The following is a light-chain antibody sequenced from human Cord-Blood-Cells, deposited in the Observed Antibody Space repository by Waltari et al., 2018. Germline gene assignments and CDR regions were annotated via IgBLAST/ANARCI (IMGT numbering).Light chain of an antibody. CDR2: WAS. Sequence: DIVMTQSPDSLAVCLGERATINCKSSPSVLYSSNNKNYLAWYQQKPGQPPKLLIYWASTRESGVPDRFSGSGSGTDFTLTISSLQAEDVAVYYCQQYYSTLMYSFGQGTKLEIK. CDR3: QQYYSTLMYS. J-gene: IGKJ2*03. V-gene: IGKV4-1*01. CDR1: PSVLYSSNNKNY.